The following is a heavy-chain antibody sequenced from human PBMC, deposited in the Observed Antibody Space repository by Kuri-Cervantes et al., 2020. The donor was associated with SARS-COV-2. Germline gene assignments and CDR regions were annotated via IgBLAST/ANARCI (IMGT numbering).Heavy chain of an antibody. Sequence: GESLKISCAASGFTFSNAWMSWVRQAPGKGLEWVGRIKSKIDGGTTDYAAPVKGRFTISRDDSKNTLYLQMNSLKAEDTAVYYCTTDPTSSYGDFYYYYYMDVWGKGTTVTVSS. CDR2: IKSKIDGGTT. D-gene: IGHD5-18*01. CDR1: GFTFSNAW. V-gene: IGHV3-15*01. J-gene: IGHJ6*03. CDR3: TTDPTSSYGDFYYYYYMDV.